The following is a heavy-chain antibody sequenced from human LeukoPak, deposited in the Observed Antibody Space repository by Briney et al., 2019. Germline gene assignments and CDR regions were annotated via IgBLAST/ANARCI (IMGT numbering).Heavy chain of an antibody. V-gene: IGHV4-59*01. Sequence: SETLSLTCTVSGGSISSYYWSWIRQPPGKGLEWIGYIYYSGSTNYNPSLKSRVTISVDTSKNQFSLKLSSVTAADTAVYYCARLARSGGLAFSQYYFDYWGQGTLVTVSS. CDR2: IYYSGST. D-gene: IGHD6-25*01. CDR1: GGSISSYY. J-gene: IGHJ4*02. CDR3: ARLARSGGLAFSQYYFDY.